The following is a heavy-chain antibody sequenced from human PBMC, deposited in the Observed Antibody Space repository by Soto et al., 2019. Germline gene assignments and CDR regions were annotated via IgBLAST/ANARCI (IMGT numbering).Heavy chain of an antibody. CDR3: AGVEGMATVSYVFDF. J-gene: IGHJ4*01. Sequence: SETNSHRKSVSEGSSNDVGCCRVINHQPPGKGLEWMGRIYYRGNAYYNPSLQARVTIALDKARGQFALKLNAGTAADSAVYFCAGVEGMATVSYVFDFRG. V-gene: IGHV4-39*01. CDR1: EGSSNDVGCC. CDR2: IYYRGNA. D-gene: IGHD2-8*01.